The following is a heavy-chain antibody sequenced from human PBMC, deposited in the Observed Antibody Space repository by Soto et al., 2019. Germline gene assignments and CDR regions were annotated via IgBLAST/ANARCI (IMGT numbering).Heavy chain of an antibody. J-gene: IGHJ5*02. D-gene: IGHD3-10*01. Sequence: QVQLVQSGAEVKKPGASVKVSCKASGYTFTSYGISWVRQAPGQGLEWMGWISAYNGNTNYAQKLQGRVTMTTDTATSTADMELSSVRSDDTAVYYCARDRVGSGPLDWFDPWGQGTLVTVSS. CDR1: GYTFTSYG. CDR3: ARDRVGSGPLDWFDP. CDR2: ISAYNGNT. V-gene: IGHV1-18*01.